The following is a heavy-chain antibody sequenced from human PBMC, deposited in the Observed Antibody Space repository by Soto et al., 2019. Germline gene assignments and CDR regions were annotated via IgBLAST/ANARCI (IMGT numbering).Heavy chain of an antibody. CDR1: GDTFSSYA. Sequence: SVKVSCKASGDTFSSYAISWVRQAPGQGLEWMGGIIPIFGTANYAQKFQGRVTITADESTSTAYMELSSLRSEDTAVYYCARDRGYYPLAGVDYWGQGTLVTVSS. J-gene: IGHJ4*02. V-gene: IGHV1-69*13. CDR3: ARDRGYYPLAGVDY. CDR2: IIPIFGTA. D-gene: IGHD5-18*01.